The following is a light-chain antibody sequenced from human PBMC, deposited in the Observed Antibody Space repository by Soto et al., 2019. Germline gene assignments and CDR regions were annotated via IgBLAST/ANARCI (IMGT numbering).Light chain of an antibody. CDR3: CSYAGGHTWV. J-gene: IGLJ3*02. CDR1: SSDVGGYDY. CDR2: DVS. V-gene: IGLV2-11*01. Sequence: QSVLTQPASVSGSPGQSITISCTGSSSDVGGYDYVSWYQQHPGKVPKLMIYDVSERPSGVPDRFSGSKSGNTASLTISGLQAEDEAVYYCCSYAGGHTWVFGGGTKVTVL.